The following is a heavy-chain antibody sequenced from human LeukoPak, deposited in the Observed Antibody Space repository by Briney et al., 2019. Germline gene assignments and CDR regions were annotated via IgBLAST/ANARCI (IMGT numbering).Heavy chain of an antibody. V-gene: IGHV4-28*05. CDR3: ARSRVTTGTTFDL. J-gene: IGHJ2*01. CDR1: GYSISSSHW. CDR2: IYYSGSI. Sequence: KPSDTLSLTCAASGYSISSSHWWGWIRQPPGKGLEWIGYIYYSGSIYYNPSLKSRVTMSVDTSKNQFSLKLSSVTAVDTAVYYCARSRVTTGTTFDLWGRGTLVTVSS. D-gene: IGHD1-1*01.